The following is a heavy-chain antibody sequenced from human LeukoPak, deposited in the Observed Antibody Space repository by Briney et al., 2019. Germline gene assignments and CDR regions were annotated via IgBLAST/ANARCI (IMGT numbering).Heavy chain of an antibody. D-gene: IGHD6-13*01. CDR3: AKSDTPWGSWYYFDY. CDR1: GFTVSSNY. V-gene: IGHV3-23*01. Sequence: GGSLRLSCAASGFTVSSNYMSWVRQAPGKGLEWVSSINNSGSSTYYADSVKGRFTISRDNSKNTLYLQMNSLRAEDTALYYCAKSDTPWGSWYYFDYWGQGTLVTVSS. CDR2: INNSGSST. J-gene: IGHJ4*02.